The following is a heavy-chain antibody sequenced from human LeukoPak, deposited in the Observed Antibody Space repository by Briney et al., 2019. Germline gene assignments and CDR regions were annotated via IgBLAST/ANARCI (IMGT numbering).Heavy chain of an antibody. V-gene: IGHV1-18*01. Sequence: GASVKVSCKASGYTFTSYGISWVRQAPGQGLEWMGWISAYNGNTNYAQKLQGRVTMTTDTSTSTAYMELRSLRSDDTAVYYCARTYSSSWFRSAYYGMDVWGQGTTVTVSS. CDR3: ARTYSSSWFRSAYYGMDV. CDR1: GYTFTSYG. J-gene: IGHJ6*02. CDR2: ISAYNGNT. D-gene: IGHD6-13*01.